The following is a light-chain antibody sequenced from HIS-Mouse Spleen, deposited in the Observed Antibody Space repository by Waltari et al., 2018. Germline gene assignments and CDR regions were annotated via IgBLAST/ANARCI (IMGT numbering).Light chain of an antibody. CDR3: MQALQTPYT. CDR1: QSLLHSNGYNY. Sequence: EIAVTQSPLSLPVTPGEPSSIPCRSSQSLLHSNGYNYLDWYLQKPGQSPQLLLYLGSNRASGVPDRFSGSGSGTDFTLKISRVEAEDVGVYYCMQALQTPYTFGQGTKLEIK. V-gene: IGKV2-28*01. CDR2: LGS. J-gene: IGKJ2*01.